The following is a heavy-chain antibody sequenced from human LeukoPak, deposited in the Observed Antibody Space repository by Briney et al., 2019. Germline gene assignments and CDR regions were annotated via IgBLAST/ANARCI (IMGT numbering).Heavy chain of an antibody. V-gene: IGHV4-4*07. CDR3: ARGTYYYDSSGSNLDY. J-gene: IGHJ4*02. D-gene: IGHD3-22*01. Sequence: SETLSRTGTVSGGAISGYYWGWIRQPAGKGLEGIGRVYTSGSTNYNPSLKSRVTMSVDTSKNQFSLQLSSVTAADTAVYYCARGTYYYDSSGSNLDYWGQGTLVTVSS. CDR2: VYTSGST. CDR1: GGAISGYY.